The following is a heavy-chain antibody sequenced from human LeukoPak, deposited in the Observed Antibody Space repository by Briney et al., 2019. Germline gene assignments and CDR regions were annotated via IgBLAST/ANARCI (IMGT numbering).Heavy chain of an antibody. CDR3: ARGRESPGV. D-gene: IGHD3-10*01. J-gene: IGHJ4*02. V-gene: IGHV4-59*13. Sequence: SETLSLTCTVSGDSISNSYWSWIRQPPGKGLEWIGYISYTGSTNYSPSHKSRVTISLATSKNQFSLQLSSVTAAATPFYYCARGRESPGVWGQGILVTVSS. CDR1: GDSISNSY. CDR2: ISYTGST.